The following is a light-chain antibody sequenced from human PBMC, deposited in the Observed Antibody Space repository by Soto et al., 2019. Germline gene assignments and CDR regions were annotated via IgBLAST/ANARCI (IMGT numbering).Light chain of an antibody. Sequence: DIQMTQSSSSVSASVGERVTITCRASQSISAWLAWYQQKPGKAPKLLIYKASNVESGVPSRFSGSGSGTEFTLTISSLQPDDFATYYCQQYHSYPLTFGQGTRLEIK. J-gene: IGKJ5*01. CDR3: QQYHSYPLT. CDR1: QSISAW. V-gene: IGKV1-5*03. CDR2: KAS.